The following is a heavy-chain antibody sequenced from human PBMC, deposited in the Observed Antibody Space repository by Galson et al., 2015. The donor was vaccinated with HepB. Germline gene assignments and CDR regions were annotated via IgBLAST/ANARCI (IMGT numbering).Heavy chain of an antibody. D-gene: IGHD1-20*01. J-gene: IGHJ4*02. CDR3: TTDLWYNWNPTVDY. CDR2: IKSKTDGGTT. V-gene: IGHV3-15*01. Sequence: SLRLSCAASGFTFSNAWMSWVRQAPGKGLEWVGRIKSKTDGGTTDYAAPVKGRFTISRDDSKNTLYLQMNSLRTEDTAVYYCTTDLWYNWNPTVDYWGQGTLVTVSS. CDR1: GFTFSNAW.